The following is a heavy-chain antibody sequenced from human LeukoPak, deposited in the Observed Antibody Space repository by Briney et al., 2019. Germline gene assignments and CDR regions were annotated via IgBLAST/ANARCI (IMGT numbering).Heavy chain of an antibody. J-gene: IGHJ4*02. CDR2: IYYSGST. CDR3: ARLSYSGYDFDY. V-gene: IGHV4-59*01. Sequence: SETLSLTCTVSGGSISRYYWTWIRQPPGKGLEWIGYIYYSGSTNYNPSLKSRVTISVDTSKNQSSLKLSSVSAADTAVYYCARLSYSGYDFDYWGQGTLVTVSS. D-gene: IGHD5-12*01. CDR1: GGSISRYY.